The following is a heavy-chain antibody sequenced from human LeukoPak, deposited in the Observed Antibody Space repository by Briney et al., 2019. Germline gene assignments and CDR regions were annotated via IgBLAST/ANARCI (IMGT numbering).Heavy chain of an antibody. D-gene: IGHD3-3*01. CDR1: GFTFDDYG. J-gene: IGHJ3*02. CDR3: ARGGSFLRWLLSKGPGLADAFDI. Sequence: PGGSLRLSCAASGFTFDDYGMSWVRQAPGKGLEWVSAINWNGGSTGYADSVKGRFTISRDNAKNSLYLQMSSLRAEDTAVYYCARGGSFLRWLLSKGPGLADAFDIWGQGTMVTVSS. CDR2: INWNGGST. V-gene: IGHV3-20*04.